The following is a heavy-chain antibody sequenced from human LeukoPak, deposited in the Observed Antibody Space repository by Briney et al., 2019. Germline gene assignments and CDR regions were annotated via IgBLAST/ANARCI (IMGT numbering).Heavy chain of an antibody. CDR3: ARDYHGSGSLTTFDY. CDR1: GGTFSSYA. D-gene: IGHD3-10*01. CDR2: INPRGGSA. V-gene: IGHV1-46*01. J-gene: IGHJ4*02. Sequence: ASVKVSCKASGGTFSSYAISWVRQAPGQGFEWMGIINPRGGSASSAQKFQGRVTLTRDTSTSTVYMELSSLRSEDTAVYYCARDYHGSGSLTTFDYWGQGTLVTISS.